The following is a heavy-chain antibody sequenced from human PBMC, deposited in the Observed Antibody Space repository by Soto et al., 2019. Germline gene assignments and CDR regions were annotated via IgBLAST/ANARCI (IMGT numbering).Heavy chain of an antibody. Sequence: SLTLSLTCTVSAASFSKYYWTWIRQPPGKGLEWIGYIYFNGNTKYTPSLEGRLTISIDTCKKEFSLKLTSVNAADAAVYYCASVTFGGIVLAHWGQGTLVTVSS. J-gene: IGHJ4*02. CDR2: IYFNGNT. V-gene: IGHV4-59*01. D-gene: IGHD3-16*01. CDR3: ASVTFGGIVLAH. CDR1: AASFSKYY.